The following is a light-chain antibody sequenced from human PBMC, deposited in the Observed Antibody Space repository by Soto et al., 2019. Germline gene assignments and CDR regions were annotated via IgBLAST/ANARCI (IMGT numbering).Light chain of an antibody. Sequence: ETVLTQSPGTLSLSPGERATLSCRASQSVRSSYLAWYQQRPGQAPRLLIYGASRRATGIPDRFSGSGSGTDFTLSTSSLEPEDFAVYYCHQYGSSTETFGQGTKVDIK. CDR3: HQYGSSTET. CDR2: GAS. J-gene: IGKJ1*01. CDR1: QSVRSSY. V-gene: IGKV3-20*01.